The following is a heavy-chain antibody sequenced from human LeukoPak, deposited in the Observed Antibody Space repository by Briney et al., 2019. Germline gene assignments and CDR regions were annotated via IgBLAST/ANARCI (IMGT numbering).Heavy chain of an antibody. Sequence: PGRSLSLSCAVSGFTFDDYAMHWVRQAPGKGREWVSGISWNSGSIGYADSVKGRFTISRDNAKNSLYLQMNSLRAEDTALYYCAKDIATYYDILTGYYGFDYWGQGTLVTVSS. CDR2: ISWNSGSI. D-gene: IGHD3-9*01. CDR3: AKDIATYYDILTGYYGFDY. V-gene: IGHV3-9*01. J-gene: IGHJ4*02. CDR1: GFTFDDYA.